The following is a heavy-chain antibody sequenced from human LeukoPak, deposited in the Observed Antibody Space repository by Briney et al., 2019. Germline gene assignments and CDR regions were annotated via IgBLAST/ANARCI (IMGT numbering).Heavy chain of an antibody. CDR1: GFTVSSNY. CDR2: IYGRGGT. CDR3: ARVVLYYDFWSAYFRD. D-gene: IGHD3-3*01. J-gene: IGHJ4*02. Sequence: PGGSLRLSCAASGFTVSSNYMTWVRKGPGKGLEWVSVIYGRGGTYYADSVKGRLTVSGDNSKNTLSLQMNSLRAEDTAVYYCARVVLYYDFWSAYFRDWGQGTLVTVSS. V-gene: IGHV3-53*05.